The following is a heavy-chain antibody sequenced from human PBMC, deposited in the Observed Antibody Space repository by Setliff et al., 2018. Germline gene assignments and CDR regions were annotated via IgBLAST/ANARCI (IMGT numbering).Heavy chain of an antibody. V-gene: IGHV4-59*12. D-gene: IGHD1-26*01. CDR1: GMSITSYY. Sequence: SETLSLTCSVSGMSITSYYWSWIRQSPGRGLEWIGYIYYTGSTTYSPSLKSRVTMSVDTSRNQISLNLTSVTAADTAVYFCARDNTILGATDYWGQGTLVTVSS. CDR2: IYYTGST. J-gene: IGHJ4*02. CDR3: ARDNTILGATDY.